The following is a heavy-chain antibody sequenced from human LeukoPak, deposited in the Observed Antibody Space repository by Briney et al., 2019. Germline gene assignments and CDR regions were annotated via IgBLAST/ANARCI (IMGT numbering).Heavy chain of an antibody. V-gene: IGHV4-61*02. CDR1: GGSISSGSYY. CDR2: IYTSGST. J-gene: IGHJ4*02. D-gene: IGHD3-10*01. CDR3: ARDPRLWFGESAGY. Sequence: SETLSLACTVSGGSISSGSYYWSWIRQPARKGLEWIGRIYTSGSTNYNPSLKSRVTISVDTSKNQISLKLSSVTAADTAVYYCARDPRLWFGESAGYWGQGTLVTVSS.